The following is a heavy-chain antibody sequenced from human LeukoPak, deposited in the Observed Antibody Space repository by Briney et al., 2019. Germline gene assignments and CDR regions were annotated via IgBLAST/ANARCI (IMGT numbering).Heavy chain of an antibody. J-gene: IGHJ4*02. CDR3: ARGKDSGSYQTSFDY. CDR1: GGTFSSYA. V-gene: IGHV1-69*05. D-gene: IGHD1-26*01. CDR2: IIPIFGTA. Sequence: ASVKVSCKASGGTFSSYAISWVRQAPGQGLEWMGGIIPIFGTANYAQKFQGRVTITTDESTSTAYMELSSLRSEDTAVYYCARGKDSGSYQTSFDYWGQGTLVTVSS.